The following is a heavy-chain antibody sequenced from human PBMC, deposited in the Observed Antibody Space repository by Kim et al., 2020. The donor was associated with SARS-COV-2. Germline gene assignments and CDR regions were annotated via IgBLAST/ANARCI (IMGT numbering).Heavy chain of an antibody. CDR1: GYTFTGYY. D-gene: IGHD5-18*01. CDR3: ARLNIQLRTHHGFDY. V-gene: IGHV1-2*02. Sequence: ASVKVSCKASGYTFTGYYMHWVRQAPGQGLEWMGWINPNSGGTNYAQKFQGRVTMTRDTSISTAYMELSRLRSDDTAVYYCARLNIQLRTHHGFDYWGQGTLVTVSS. CDR2: INPNSGGT. J-gene: IGHJ4*02.